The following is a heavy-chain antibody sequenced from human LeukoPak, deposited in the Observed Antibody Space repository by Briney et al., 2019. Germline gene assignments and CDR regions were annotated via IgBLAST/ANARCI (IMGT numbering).Heavy chain of an antibody. V-gene: IGHV3-11*01. CDR1: GLTFSDYY. J-gene: IGHJ4*02. D-gene: IGHD6-13*01. Sequence: KAGGSLRLSCAASGLTFSDYYMSWIRQAPGKGLDWVSYISSSGSTIYYADSVKGRFTISRDNAKNSLYLQMNSLRAEDTAVYYCAKDGGGYFSTPLDYWGQGTLVTVSS. CDR2: ISSSGSTI. CDR3: AKDGGGYFSTPLDY.